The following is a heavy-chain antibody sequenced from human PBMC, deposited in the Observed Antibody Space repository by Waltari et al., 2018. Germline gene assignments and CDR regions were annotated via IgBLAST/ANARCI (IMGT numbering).Heavy chain of an antibody. Sequence: QLQLQESGPGLVKPSETLSLTCTVSGGSISSSSYYWGWIRQPPGKGLEWIGSIYYSGSTYYNPSIKSRVTISVDTSKNQFSLKLSSVTAADTAVYYCARDFYVPRDGGVPAAHVRAFDIWGQGTMVTVSS. CDR2: IYYSGST. D-gene: IGHD2-2*01. J-gene: IGHJ3*02. CDR1: GGSISSSSYY. V-gene: IGHV4-39*07. CDR3: ARDFYVPRDGGVPAAHVRAFDI.